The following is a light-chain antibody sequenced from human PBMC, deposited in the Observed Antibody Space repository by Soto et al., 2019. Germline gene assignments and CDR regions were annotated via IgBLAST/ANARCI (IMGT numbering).Light chain of an antibody. V-gene: IGKV1-5*03. CDR3: QQYNSYPWT. J-gene: IGKJ1*01. CDR2: KAS. Sequence: DIQMTQSPSTLSASVGDRFTITCRASQSISSWLAWYQQKTGKAPKILIYKASSLASGVPSRFRGSGSGTEFTLTISRLQPDDFSTYYCQQYNSYPWTFGQGTKVDIK. CDR1: QSISSW.